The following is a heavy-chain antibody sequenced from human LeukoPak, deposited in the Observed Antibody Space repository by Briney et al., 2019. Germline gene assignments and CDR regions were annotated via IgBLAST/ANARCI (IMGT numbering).Heavy chain of an antibody. V-gene: IGHV3-23*01. CDR1: GFTFSNYA. D-gene: IGHD4-23*01. Sequence: GESLKISCAASGFTFSNYAMSWVRQAPGKGLERVSAISGNGVNTYYADSVKGRFTISRDNSKNTLYLQVNSLTFEDTAVYYCAKKSPYGGRDYWGQGTLVTVSS. CDR2: ISGNGVNT. J-gene: IGHJ4*02. CDR3: AKKSPYGGRDY.